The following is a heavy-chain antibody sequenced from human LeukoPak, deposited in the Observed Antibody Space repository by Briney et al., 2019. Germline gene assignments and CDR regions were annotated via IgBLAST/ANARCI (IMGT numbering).Heavy chain of an antibody. CDR2: ISGSTNYI. CDR3: ARDSGYGYNSFPTADY. V-gene: IGHV3-21*01. D-gene: IGHD5-24*01. Sequence: TGGSLRLSCAASGFTFSTFSMSWVRQAPGKGLEWVSSISGSTNYIYYADSMKGRFTISRDNPKKSLYLQMNSLSADDTAVYYCARDSGYGYNSFPTADYWGQGTLVTVSS. CDR1: GFTFSTFS. J-gene: IGHJ4*02.